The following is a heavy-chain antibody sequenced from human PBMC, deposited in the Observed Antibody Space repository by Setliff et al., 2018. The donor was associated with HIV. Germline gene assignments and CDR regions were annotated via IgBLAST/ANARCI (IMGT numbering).Heavy chain of an antibody. J-gene: IGHJ4*02. CDR3: ATRIQLCY. CDR1: GFTFSSYA. V-gene: IGHV3-23*01. CDR2: ISGSGGST. Sequence: GVLKISCAASGFTFSSYAMSWVRQAPGKGLEWVSAISGSGGSTYYADSVKGRFTISRDNSKNTLYLQMNSLRAEDTAVYYCATRIQLCYWGQGTLVTVSS. D-gene: IGHD5-18*01.